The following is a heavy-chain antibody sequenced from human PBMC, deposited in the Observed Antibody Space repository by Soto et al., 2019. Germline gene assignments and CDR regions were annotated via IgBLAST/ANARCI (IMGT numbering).Heavy chain of an antibody. J-gene: IGHJ5*02. D-gene: IGHD3-10*01. CDR1: GGSINSYY. Sequence: QVQLQESGPGLVKPSETLTLTCTVSGGSINSYYWTWIRQTPGKGLEWIGYINYSGRTEYSPTLKSRVTISGDTSRNQISLKVDSVTAADTAVYYCARVVVRGVGVAWFDPWGXGALVTVSS. CDR2: INYSGRT. V-gene: IGHV4-59*01. CDR3: ARVVVRGVGVAWFDP.